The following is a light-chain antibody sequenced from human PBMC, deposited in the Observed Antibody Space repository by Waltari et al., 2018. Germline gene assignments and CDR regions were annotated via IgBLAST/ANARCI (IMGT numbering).Light chain of an antibody. CDR1: QSVSSY. CDR3: QQRSNWYT. V-gene: IGKV3-11*01. J-gene: IGKJ2*01. CDR2: DAS. Sequence: EIVLTQSPATLSLSPGEGATPSCRASQSVSSYLAWYQQKPGQAPRLLIYDASNRATGIPARFSGSGSGTDFTLTISSLEPEDFAVYYCQQRSNWYTFGQGTKLEIK.